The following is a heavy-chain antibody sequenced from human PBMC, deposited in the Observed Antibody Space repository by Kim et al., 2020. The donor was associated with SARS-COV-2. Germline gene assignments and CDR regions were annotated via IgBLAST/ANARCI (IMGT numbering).Heavy chain of an antibody. CDR1: GYTFTSYY. Sequence: ASVKVSCKASGYTFTSYYMHWVRQAPGQGLEWMGIINPSGGSTSYAQKFQGRVTMTRDTSTSTVYMELSSLRSEDTAVYYCARDPDDYGSGSRTFDYWGQGTLVTVSS. V-gene: IGHV1-46*01. CDR2: INPSGGST. D-gene: IGHD3-10*01. J-gene: IGHJ4*02. CDR3: ARDPDDYGSGSRTFDY.